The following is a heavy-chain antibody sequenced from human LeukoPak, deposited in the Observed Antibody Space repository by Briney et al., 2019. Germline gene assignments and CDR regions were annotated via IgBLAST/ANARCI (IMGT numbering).Heavy chain of an antibody. CDR1: GGSISSGGYY. Sequence: PSETLSLTCTVSGGSISSGGYYRSWIRQHPGKGLEWIGYIYYSGSTYYNPSLKSRVTISVDTSKNQFSLKLSSVTAADTAVYYCASWVAAAGYYFDYWGQGTLVTVSS. CDR3: ASWVAAAGYYFDY. J-gene: IGHJ4*02. D-gene: IGHD6-13*01. V-gene: IGHV4-31*03. CDR2: IYYSGST.